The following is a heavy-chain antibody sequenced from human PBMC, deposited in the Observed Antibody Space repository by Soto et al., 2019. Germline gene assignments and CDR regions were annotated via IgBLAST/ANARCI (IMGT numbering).Heavy chain of an antibody. CDR2: INPSGGST. D-gene: IGHD2-21*02. V-gene: IGHV1-46*01. CDR1: GYTFTSYY. Sequence: ASVKVSCKXSGYTFTSYYMHWVRQAPGQGLEWMGIINPSGGSTSYAQKFQGRVTMTEDTSTDTAYMELSSLRSEDTAVYYCATVATLPYCGGDCYNDYWGQGTLVTVSS. CDR3: ATVATLPYCGGDCYNDY. J-gene: IGHJ4*02.